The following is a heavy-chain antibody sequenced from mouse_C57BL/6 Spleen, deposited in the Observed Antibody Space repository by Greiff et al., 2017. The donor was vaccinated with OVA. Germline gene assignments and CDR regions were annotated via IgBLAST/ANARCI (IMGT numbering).Heavy chain of an antibody. D-gene: IGHD2-3*01. CDR2: INPSNGGT. V-gene: IGHV1-53*01. Sequence: QVQLQQSGTELVKPGASVKLSCKASGYTFTSYWMHWVKQRPGQGLEWIGNINPSNGGTNYNEKFKSKATLTVDKSSSTAYMQLSSLTSEDSAVCYCARWLLDWYFDVWGTGTTVTGSS. J-gene: IGHJ1*03. CDR3: ARWLLDWYFDV. CDR1: GYTFTSYW.